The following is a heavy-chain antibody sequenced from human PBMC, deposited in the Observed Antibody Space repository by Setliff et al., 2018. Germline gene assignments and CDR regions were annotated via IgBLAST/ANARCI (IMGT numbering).Heavy chain of an antibody. CDR3: VRRASGWFPLDS. CDR1: GYIFTNYW. CDR2: IYPGDSDT. J-gene: IGHJ4*02. D-gene: IGHD6-19*01. V-gene: IGHV5-51*01. Sequence: GESLKISCKASGYIFTNYWIGWVRQMPGKGLEWMGVIYPGDSDTRYSPSFQGQVTISADKSINTAYLQWSSLKASDTAIYYCVRRASGWFPLDSWGQGTLVTVSS.